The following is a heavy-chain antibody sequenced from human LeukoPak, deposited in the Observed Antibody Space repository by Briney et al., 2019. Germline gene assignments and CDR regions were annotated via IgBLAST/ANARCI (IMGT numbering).Heavy chain of an antibody. Sequence: KPSETLSLTCTVSGGSISSYYWGWIRQPPGKGLGGIGYIYYSGSTNYNPSLKSRVTISVDTSKNQFSLKLSSVTAADTAVYHCAKLVDTAMVPIDYWGQGTLVTVSS. CDR2: IYYSGST. CDR1: GGSISSYY. D-gene: IGHD5-18*01. CDR3: AKLVDTAMVPIDY. V-gene: IGHV4-59*01. J-gene: IGHJ4*02.